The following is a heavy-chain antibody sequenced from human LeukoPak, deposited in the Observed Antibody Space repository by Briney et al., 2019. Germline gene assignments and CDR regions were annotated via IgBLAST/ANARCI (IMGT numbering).Heavy chain of an antibody. J-gene: IGHJ4*02. V-gene: IGHV1-69*01. CDR3: ARDRNYYDSSGPIDY. D-gene: IGHD3-22*01. Sequence: GASVKVSCKASGGTFSSYAISWVRQAPGQGLEWMGGIIPIFGTANYAQKFQGRVTITADESTSTAYMELSSLRSEDTAVYYCARDRNYYDSSGPIDYWGQGTLVTVSS. CDR2: IIPIFGTA. CDR1: GGTFSSYA.